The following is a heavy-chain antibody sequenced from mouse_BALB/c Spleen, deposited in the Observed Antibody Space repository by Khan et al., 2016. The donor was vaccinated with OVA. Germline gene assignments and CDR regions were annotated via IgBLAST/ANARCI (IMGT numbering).Heavy chain of an antibody. J-gene: IGHJ4*01. V-gene: IGHV14-3*02. Sequence: VQLQQSGAELMKPGASVRLSCTVSGYNFKNNYMHWVKQRPEQGLEWIGRIDPTSGKTKYDQKFKGKATMTADKSSNTAYMQLSSLTSEDTAVSYCACSVLHYAMDYWGQGTSVTVSS. CDR3: ACSVLHYAMDY. CDR1: GYNFKNNY. CDR2: IDPTSGKT.